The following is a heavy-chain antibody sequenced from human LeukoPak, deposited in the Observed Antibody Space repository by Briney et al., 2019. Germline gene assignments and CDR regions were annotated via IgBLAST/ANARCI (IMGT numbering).Heavy chain of an antibody. CDR2: INHSGST. V-gene: IGHV4-34*01. CDR1: GGSFSGYY. D-gene: IGHD2-8*01. Sequence: MASETLSLTCAVYGGSFSGYYWSWIRQPPGKGLEWIGEINHSGSTNYNPSLKSRITISVDKSQNQFSLKVNSLTAADTAVYYCATNGYYCMDVWGKGTTVTVSS. J-gene: IGHJ6*03. CDR3: ATNGYYCMDV.